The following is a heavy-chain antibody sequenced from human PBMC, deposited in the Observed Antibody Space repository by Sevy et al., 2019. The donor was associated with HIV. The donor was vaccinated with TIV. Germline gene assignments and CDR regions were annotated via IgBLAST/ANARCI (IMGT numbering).Heavy chain of an antibody. V-gene: IGHV3-30*02. D-gene: IGHD6-13*01. CDR2: IRYDGSNK. CDR3: STEVYSSTWYNDAFGI. CDR1: GSTFSNYD. J-gene: IGHJ3*02. Sequence: GSLRLSCAASGSTFSNYDMHWVRQAPGKGLEWVAFIRYDGSNKYYADSVKGRFTISRDNSKNTLYVQMNSLRAEDTAVYYCSTEVYSSTWYNDAFGIWGQGTMVTVSS.